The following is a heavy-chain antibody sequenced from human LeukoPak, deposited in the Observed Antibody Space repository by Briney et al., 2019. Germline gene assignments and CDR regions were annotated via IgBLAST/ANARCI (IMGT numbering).Heavy chain of an antibody. V-gene: IGHV3-23*01. J-gene: IGHJ4*02. CDR1: GFTFSSYA. CDR3: AKGSSPFDY. D-gene: IGHD6-13*01. Sequence: GGSLRLSCAASGFTFSSYAMSWVRQAPGKGLEWVSAISGRGGYTYYADSVKGRFTISRDNSKDTLFLHMSSLRAEDTAVYYCAKGSSPFDYWGQGTLVTVSS. CDR2: ISGRGGYT.